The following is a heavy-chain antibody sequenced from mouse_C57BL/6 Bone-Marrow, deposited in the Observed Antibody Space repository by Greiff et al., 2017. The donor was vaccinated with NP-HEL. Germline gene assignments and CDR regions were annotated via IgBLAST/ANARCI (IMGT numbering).Heavy chain of an antibody. Sequence: DVKLQESGPGLVKPSQSLSLTCSVTGYSITSGYYWNWIRQFPGNKLEWMGYISYDGSNNYNPSLKNRISITRDTSKNQFFLKLNSVTTEDTATYYCARGGQRYFDVWGTGTTVTVSS. CDR1: GYSITSGYY. CDR3: ARGGQRYFDV. J-gene: IGHJ1*03. CDR2: ISYDGSN. D-gene: IGHD3-3*01. V-gene: IGHV3-6*01.